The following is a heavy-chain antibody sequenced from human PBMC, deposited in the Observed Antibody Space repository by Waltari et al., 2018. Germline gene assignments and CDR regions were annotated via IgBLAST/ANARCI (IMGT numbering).Heavy chain of an antibody. D-gene: IGHD7-27*01. CDR1: GFNFNTYA. CDR3: AKWGKNSFDM. V-gene: IGHV3-23*01. J-gene: IGHJ3*02. CDR2: ISGSGGRT. Sequence: EVHLLESGGDLVQPGGSLRLSCAASGFNFNTYAMNWVRQAPGKGLEWVSGISGSGGRTYYVDSVKGRFTISRDNSKNTFYLQMNSLRVEDTAVYYCAKWGKNSFDMWGQGTTVTVSS.